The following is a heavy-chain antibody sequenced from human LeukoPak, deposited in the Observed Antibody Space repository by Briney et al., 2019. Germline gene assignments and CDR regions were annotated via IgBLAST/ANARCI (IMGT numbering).Heavy chain of an antibody. J-gene: IGHJ4*02. V-gene: IGHV3-48*03. CDR1: GFTFSSYE. Sequence: GGSLRLSCVASGFTFSSYEMNWVRQAPGKGLEWVSSISSSSSSIYYADSVKGRFTISRDNAKNSLYLQMNSLRAEDTAVYYCAREGNDILTGYYIFHFDYWGQGTLVTVSS. CDR2: ISSSSSSI. D-gene: IGHD3-9*01. CDR3: AREGNDILTGYYIFHFDY.